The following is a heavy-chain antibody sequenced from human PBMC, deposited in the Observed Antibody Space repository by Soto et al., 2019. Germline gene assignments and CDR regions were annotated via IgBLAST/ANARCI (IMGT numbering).Heavy chain of an antibody. V-gene: IGHV1-18*01. Sequence: QVQLVQSGAEVKKPGASVKVSCKASGYTFTSYGISWVRQAPGQGLEWMGWISAYNGNTKNAQKFQGRVTMTTDTATSTASMELRSLSSADTAVYYCARDSPAVDYWGQGTLVTVSS. CDR3: ARDSPAVDY. J-gene: IGHJ4*02. CDR1: GYTFTSYG. CDR2: ISAYNGNT.